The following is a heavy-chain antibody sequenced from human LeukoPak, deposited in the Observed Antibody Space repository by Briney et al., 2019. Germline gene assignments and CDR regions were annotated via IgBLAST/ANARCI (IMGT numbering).Heavy chain of an antibody. Sequence: ASVKVSCKASGYTFSNSYIHWVRQAPGQGLEWMGSMNPKSGGTKYAQKFQGRVSMTRDTSISTAYMELASLTSDDTAVYYCARAGGRSWFDPWGQGTLITVSS. CDR3: ARAGGRSWFDP. V-gene: IGHV1-2*02. D-gene: IGHD1-26*01. CDR2: MNPKSGGT. CDR1: GYTFSNSY. J-gene: IGHJ5*02.